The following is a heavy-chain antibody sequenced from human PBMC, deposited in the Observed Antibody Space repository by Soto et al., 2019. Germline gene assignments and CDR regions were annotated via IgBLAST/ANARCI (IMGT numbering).Heavy chain of an antibody. J-gene: IGHJ4*02. V-gene: IGHV4-39*01. Sequence: QLQLQESGPGLVKPSETLSLTCTVSGGSISSSSYYWGWIRQPPGKGLEGIGSIYYSGSTYYNPSLKSRVTISVDTSKNQFSLKLSSVTAADTAVYYCARHELDQIDYWGQGTLVTVSS. CDR1: GGSISSSSYY. CDR2: IYYSGST. D-gene: IGHD6-13*01. CDR3: ARHELDQIDY.